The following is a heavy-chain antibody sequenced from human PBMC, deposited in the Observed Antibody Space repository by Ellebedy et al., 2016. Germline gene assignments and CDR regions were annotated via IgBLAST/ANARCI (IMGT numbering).Heavy chain of an antibody. D-gene: IGHD1-14*01. CDR1: GFRVTSND. Sequence: GESLKISCAASGFRVTSNDMSWVRQAPGRGLELVSLMYGGGTEYYADSVKGRFTITRDSSKNTLYLQMSGLGSGDTALYYCVTRHNGAFDFWGQGTMVTVSS. V-gene: IGHV3-53*01. J-gene: IGHJ3*01. CDR2: MYGGGTE. CDR3: VTRHNGAFDF.